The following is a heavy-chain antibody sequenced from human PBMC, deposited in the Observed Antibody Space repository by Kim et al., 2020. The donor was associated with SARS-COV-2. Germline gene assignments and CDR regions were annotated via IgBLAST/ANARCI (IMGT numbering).Heavy chain of an antibody. CDR2: IYSGGFST. V-gene: IGHV3-23*03. J-gene: IGHJ4*02. D-gene: IGHD3-10*01. Sequence: GGSLRLSCAASGFTFSTYAMNWVRQAPGKGLEWVSVIYSGGFSTYYADSVRGRFTISRDNSKNTLYLQMNSLRAEDTAVYYCAKSLYYYGSGSYSPLDYWGQGTLVTVSS. CDR3: AKSLYYYGSGSYSPLDY. CDR1: GFTFSTYA.